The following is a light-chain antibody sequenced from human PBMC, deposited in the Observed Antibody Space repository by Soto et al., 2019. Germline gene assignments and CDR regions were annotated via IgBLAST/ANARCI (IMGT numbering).Light chain of an antibody. CDR3: QQRSNWPRT. CDR2: DVS. CDR1: QNIISY. J-gene: IGKJ1*01. Sequence: IVLTQSPVTLSLSPVERATLSCRASQNIISYLIWYQQKPGQALRLLMYDVSNRATGIPARFSGSGSGTDFPLPISSLEPEDLAVYYCQQRSNWPRTFGQGTKVDIK. V-gene: IGKV3-11*01.